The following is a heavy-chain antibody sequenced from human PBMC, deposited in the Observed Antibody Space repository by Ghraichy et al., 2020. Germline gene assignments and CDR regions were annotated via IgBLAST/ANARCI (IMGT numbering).Heavy chain of an antibody. Sequence: GGSLRLSCEASRITFKNFWMSWVRQAPGKGLEWVANINNDGKETYYVESVEGRFTISRDNAKNSLYLQMNSLRVDDAAVYYCARAGTAGSVDYWGQGIPVIVSS. D-gene: IGHD6-25*01. CDR1: RITFKNFW. J-gene: IGHJ4*02. V-gene: IGHV3-7*03. CDR3: ARAGTAGSVDY. CDR2: INNDGKET.